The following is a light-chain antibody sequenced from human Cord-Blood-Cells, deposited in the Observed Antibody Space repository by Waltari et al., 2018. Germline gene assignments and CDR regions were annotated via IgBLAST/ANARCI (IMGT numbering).Light chain of an antibody. CDR2: GAS. J-gene: IGKJ2*01. Sequence: EIVLTQSPGTLSLSPGESATLSCRASQSVSSSYLAWYQQKPGQAPRLLIYGASSRATGIPDRFSGSESGTDFTLTISRLEPEDFAVYYCQQYGSSPYTFGQGTKLEIK. CDR3: QQYGSSPYT. CDR1: QSVSSSY. V-gene: IGKV3-20*01.